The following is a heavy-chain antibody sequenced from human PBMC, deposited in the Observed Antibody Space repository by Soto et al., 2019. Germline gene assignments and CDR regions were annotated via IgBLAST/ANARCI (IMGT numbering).Heavy chain of an antibody. CDR1: GLTFSSYA. J-gene: IGHJ6*03. Sequence: VGSLRLSCAASGLTFSSYAMSWVRQAPGKGLEWVSAISGGGGSTYNADSVKGRFTISRDNSKNTLFLQMNSLRAEDTAVYYCAKISRPWYVYYHLDVWGKGTTVTVSS. D-gene: IGHD6-13*01. V-gene: IGHV3-23*01. CDR2: ISGGGGST. CDR3: AKISRPWYVYYHLDV.